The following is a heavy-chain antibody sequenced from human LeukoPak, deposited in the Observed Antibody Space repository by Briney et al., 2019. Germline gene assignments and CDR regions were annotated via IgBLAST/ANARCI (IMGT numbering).Heavy chain of an antibody. V-gene: IGHV1-69*13. CDR2: IIPIFGTA. CDR3: ARGLSWGSVAFDI. CDR1: GGTFSSYA. D-gene: IGHD7-27*01. J-gene: IGHJ3*02. Sequence: GASVKVSCKASGGTFSSYAISWVRQAPGQGLEWMGGIIPIFGTANYAQKFQGSVTITADESTSTAYMELSSLRSEDTAVYYCARGLSWGSVAFDIWGQGTMVTVSS.